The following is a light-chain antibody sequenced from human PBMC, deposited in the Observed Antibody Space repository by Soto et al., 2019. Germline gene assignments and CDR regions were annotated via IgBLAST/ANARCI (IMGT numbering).Light chain of an antibody. CDR2: GTS. CDR1: QNVNNNY. Sequence: EIVLTQSPGTLSLSPGEGATLSCRASQNVNNNYLAWYQQKPGQAPRLLIYGTSSRAAGIPDRFSGSGSGTDFTLTISRLEPEDSALYYCQQYGSSFTFGPGTKVDIK. CDR3: QQYGSSFT. J-gene: IGKJ3*01. V-gene: IGKV3-20*01.